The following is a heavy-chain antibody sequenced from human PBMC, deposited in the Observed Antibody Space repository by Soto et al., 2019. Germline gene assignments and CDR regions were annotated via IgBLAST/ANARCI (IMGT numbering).Heavy chain of an antibody. D-gene: IGHD1-1*01. V-gene: IGHV3-23*01. J-gene: IGHJ5*01. CDR2: IDGTGAYI. CDR3: ARNMAKPTYDS. Sequence: EVQLLESGGGLVPPGGSLRLSCTASGFTFSSYPMTWVRQAPGKGLEWGSAIDGTGAYIYYINSVKGRFTISRDNSKNTLYLQMTSLRAEDTAVYYCARNMAKPTYDSWGQGTLVTVSP. CDR1: GFTFSSYP.